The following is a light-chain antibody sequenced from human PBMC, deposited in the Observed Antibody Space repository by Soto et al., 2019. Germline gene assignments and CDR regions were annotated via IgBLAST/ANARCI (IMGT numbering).Light chain of an antibody. J-gene: IGKJ1*01. Sequence: EIVMTQSPATLSVSPGERATLSCRASQSVSSNLAWYQQKPGQAPRLLIYGASTRATGIPPTFSGSGSGTKFTLTISSLQYEDFAVYYCQQYNNWLPWTFGQGTKVEIK. V-gene: IGKV3-15*01. CDR1: QSVSSN. CDR3: QQYNNWLPWT. CDR2: GAS.